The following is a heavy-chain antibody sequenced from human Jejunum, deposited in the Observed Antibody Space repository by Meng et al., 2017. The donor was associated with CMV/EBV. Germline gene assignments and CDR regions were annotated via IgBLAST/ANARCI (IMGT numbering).Heavy chain of an antibody. CDR2: IYHSGRT. Sequence: VQLEEAGTGLGKPWGTLSLTCDVSGGSIRNDQWWSWVRQAPGKGVEWIGEIYHSGRTNYNPSVKSRVSMSVDKSQNHFSLRLSSVTAADTAVYYCTTLYGDSISWGQGTLVTASS. J-gene: IGHJ4*02. V-gene: IGHV4-4*02. CDR1: GGSIRNDQW. CDR3: TTLYGDSIS. D-gene: IGHD4-17*01.